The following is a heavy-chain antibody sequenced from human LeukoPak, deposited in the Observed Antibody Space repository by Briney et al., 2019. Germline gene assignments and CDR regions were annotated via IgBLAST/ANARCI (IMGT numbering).Heavy chain of an antibody. J-gene: IGHJ4*01. CDR1: GYTFTDYY. CDR3: AKDAVQLWLRIDY. D-gene: IGHD5-18*01. V-gene: IGHV1-2*02. CDR2: INPNSGDT. Sequence: ASVKVSCKASGYTFTDYYLHWVRQAPGQGLEWMGWINPNSGDTNYAQKFQGRVTMTRDTSISTAYMELSSLTSDDTAVYHCAKDAVQLWLRIDYWAQGTLVTVSS.